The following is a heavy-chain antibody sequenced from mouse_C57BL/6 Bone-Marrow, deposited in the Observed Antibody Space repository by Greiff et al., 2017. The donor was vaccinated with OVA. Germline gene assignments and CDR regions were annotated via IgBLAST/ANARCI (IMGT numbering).Heavy chain of an antibody. CDR1: GYTFTSYW. D-gene: IGHD2-4*01. CDR3: ARWDDYEY. Sequence: QVPLQQSGAELVLPAASVKLSCKASGYTFTSYWMHWVKQRPGQGLDWIGEIDPSDSYTNYNQKFKVKSTLTVDKSSSTAYMQLRSLTSEDSAVYYCARWDDYEYWGQGTTLTVSS. V-gene: IGHV1-69*01. CDR2: IDPSDSYT. J-gene: IGHJ2*01.